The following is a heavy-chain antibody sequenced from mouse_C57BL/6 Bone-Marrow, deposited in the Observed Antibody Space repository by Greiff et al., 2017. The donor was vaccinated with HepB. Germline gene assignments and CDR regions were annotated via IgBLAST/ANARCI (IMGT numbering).Heavy chain of an antibody. D-gene: IGHD1-1*01. J-gene: IGHJ1*03. CDR1: GYTFTSYW. CDR2: IYPGSGST. V-gene: IGHV1-55*01. Sequence: VQLQQPGAELVKPGASVKMSCKASGYTFTSYWITWVKQRPGQGLEWIGDIYPGSGSTNYNEKFKSKATLTVDTSSSTAYMQLSSLTSEDSAVYYCARSAGYYGSSPYWYFDVWGTGTTVTVSS. CDR3: ARSAGYYGSSPYWYFDV.